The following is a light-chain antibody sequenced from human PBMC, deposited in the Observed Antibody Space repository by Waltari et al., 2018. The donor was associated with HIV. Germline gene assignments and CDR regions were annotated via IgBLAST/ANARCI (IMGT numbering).Light chain of an antibody. CDR1: SSTIGAVYA. Sequence: QSVLTQPPSVSGAPGQRVTISCTRSSSTIGAVYAVHWYQQLPGTAPKLLIYGNSNRPSGVPDRFSGSKSGTSASLAITGLQPDDETDYYCQSYDSSLSNWVFGGGTKLTVL. J-gene: IGLJ3*02. CDR3: QSYDSSLSNWV. CDR2: GNS. V-gene: IGLV1-40*01.